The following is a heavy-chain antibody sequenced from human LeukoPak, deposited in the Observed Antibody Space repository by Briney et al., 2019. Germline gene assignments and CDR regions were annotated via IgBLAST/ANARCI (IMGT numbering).Heavy chain of an antibody. CDR1: GYTFTGYY. Sequence: ASVKVSCKASGYTFTGYYMHWVRQAPGQGLEWMGWINPNSGGTNYAQKFQGRVTMTRDTSISTAYMELSRLRSDDTAVYYCAREPNCSGGSCYYGEDYWGQGTLVTVSS. CDR2: INPNSGGT. D-gene: IGHD2-15*01. V-gene: IGHV1-2*02. CDR3: AREPNCSGGSCYYGEDY. J-gene: IGHJ4*02.